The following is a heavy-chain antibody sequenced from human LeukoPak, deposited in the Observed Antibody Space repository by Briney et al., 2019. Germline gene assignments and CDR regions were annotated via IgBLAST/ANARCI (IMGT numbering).Heavy chain of an antibody. CDR2: INPSGGST. Sequence: ASVKVSCKASGYTFTSNYMHWVRQAPGQGLEWMGVINPSGGSTSYAQKFQGRVTMTRDMSTSTVYMELSSLRSEDTAVYYCASGIVVVTAIPSYYFDYWGQGTLVTVSS. V-gene: IGHV1-46*01. CDR1: GYTFTSNY. D-gene: IGHD2-21*02. CDR3: ASGIVVVTAIPSYYFDY. J-gene: IGHJ4*02.